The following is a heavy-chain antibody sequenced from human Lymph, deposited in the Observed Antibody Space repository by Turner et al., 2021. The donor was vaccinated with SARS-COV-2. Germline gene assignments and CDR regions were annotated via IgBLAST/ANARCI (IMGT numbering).Heavy chain of an antibody. CDR2: IYSGGST. V-gene: IGHV3-53*02. Sequence: EVQLVETGGGLIQPGGSLRLSCAASGFIVSSNYRNWVRQAPGKGLEWVSLIYSGGSTYYADSVKGRFTISRDNSKNTLYLQMNSLRAEDTAVYYCARDLQLYGMDVWGQGTTVTVS. CDR3: ARDLQLYGMDV. CDR1: GFIVSSNY. J-gene: IGHJ6*02. D-gene: IGHD1-1*01.